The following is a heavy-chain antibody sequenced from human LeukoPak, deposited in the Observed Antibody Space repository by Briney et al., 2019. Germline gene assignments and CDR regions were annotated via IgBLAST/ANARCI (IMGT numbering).Heavy chain of an antibody. CDR3: AKAISKASSGYVDY. Sequence: GGSLRLSCAASGFTFSSYAMSWVRQAPGKGLEWVSAISGSGGSTYYADSVKGRFTISRDNSKNTLYLQMNSLRAEDTAVYYCAKAISKASSGYVDYWGQGTLVTVSS. CDR1: GFTFSSYA. V-gene: IGHV3-23*01. D-gene: IGHD6-19*01. CDR2: ISGSGGST. J-gene: IGHJ4*02.